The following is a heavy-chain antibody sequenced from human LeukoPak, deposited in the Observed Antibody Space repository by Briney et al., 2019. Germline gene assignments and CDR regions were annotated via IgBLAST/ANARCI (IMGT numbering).Heavy chain of an antibody. V-gene: IGHV4-34*01. D-gene: IGHD3-3*01. CDR2: INHSGST. J-gene: IGHJ6*02. CDR1: GGSFSGYY. Sequence: SETLSLTCAVYGGSFSGYYWSWIRQPPGKGLEWIGEINHSGSTNYNPSLKSRVTISVDTSKNQFSLKLSSVTAADTAVYYCARAVTIFGVVIYYYYGMDVWGQGTTVTVSS. CDR3: ARAVTIFGVVIYYYYGMDV.